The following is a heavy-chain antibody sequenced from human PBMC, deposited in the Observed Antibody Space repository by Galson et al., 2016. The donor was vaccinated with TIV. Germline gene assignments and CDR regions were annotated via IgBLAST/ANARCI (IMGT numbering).Heavy chain of an antibody. CDR3: SREKDSGFGF. D-gene: IGHD5-12*01. CDR2: LNPSGVTT. Sequence: SVKVSCKASGYIFTTYYIHWVRQAPGQGLEWMGMLNPSGVTTSYAEKFQDRVTMSMDTSTSTFYMELSSLTSEDTAIYYCSREKDSGFGFWGQGTLGTVSS. J-gene: IGHJ4*02. CDR1: GYIFTTYY. V-gene: IGHV1-46*01.